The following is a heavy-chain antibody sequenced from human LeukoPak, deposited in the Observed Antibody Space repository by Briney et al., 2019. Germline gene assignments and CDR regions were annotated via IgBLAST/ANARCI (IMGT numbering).Heavy chain of an antibody. V-gene: IGHV3-30-3*01. J-gene: IGHJ4*02. CDR3: AREGYYGSGSPPSLYFDY. CDR1: GFAFRNYV. D-gene: IGHD3-10*01. CDR2: TSSDLNVK. Sequence: GGSLRLSCAASGFAFRNYVIHWVRQAPGKGLEWVAVTSSDLNVKLYADSVKGRFTISRDNSRSTLYLQMNSPRPEDTAIYYCAREGYYGSGSPPSLYFDYWGQGTLVTVSS.